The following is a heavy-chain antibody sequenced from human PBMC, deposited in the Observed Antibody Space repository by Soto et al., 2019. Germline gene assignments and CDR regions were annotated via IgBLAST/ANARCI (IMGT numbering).Heavy chain of an antibody. D-gene: IGHD4-17*01. V-gene: IGHV3-48*01. J-gene: IGHJ5*02. Sequence: EVQLVESGGGLVQPGGSLRLSCAASGFTFSSYSMNWVRQAPGKGLEWVSYISSSSSTIYYADSVKGRFTISRDNAKMSLYLQMNSVRAEDTAVYYCAGEADYLTWFDPWGQGTLVTVSS. CDR1: GFTFSSYS. CDR3: AGEADYLTWFDP. CDR2: ISSSSSTI.